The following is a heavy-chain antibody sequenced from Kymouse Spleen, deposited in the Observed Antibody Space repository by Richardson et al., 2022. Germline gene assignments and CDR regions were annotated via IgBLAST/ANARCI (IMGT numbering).Heavy chain of an antibody. J-gene: IGHJ4*02. Sequence: QLQLQESGPGLVKPSETLSLTCTVSGGSISSSSYYWGWIRQPPGKGLEWIGSIYYSGSTYYNPSLKSRVTISVDTSKNQFSLKLSSVTAADTAVYYCAIITIFGVVINYWGQGTLVTVSS. CDR1: GGSISSSSYY. CDR2: IYYSGST. D-gene: IGHD3-3*01. V-gene: IGHV4-39*01. CDR3: AIITIFGVVINY.